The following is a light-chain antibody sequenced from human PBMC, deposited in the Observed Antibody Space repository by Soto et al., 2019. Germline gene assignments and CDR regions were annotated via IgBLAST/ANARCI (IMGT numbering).Light chain of an antibody. CDR3: AAWDDSLSVVYV. Sequence: QSVLTQPPSASGTPGQRVTISCSGSSSNIGSNYVYWYQQLPGTAPKLLIYRNNQRPSGVPDRFSGSKSGTSASLAISGLRYEDEADYYCAAWDDSLSVVYVFGTGTKSPS. CDR2: RNN. CDR1: SSNIGSNY. V-gene: IGLV1-47*01. J-gene: IGLJ1*01.